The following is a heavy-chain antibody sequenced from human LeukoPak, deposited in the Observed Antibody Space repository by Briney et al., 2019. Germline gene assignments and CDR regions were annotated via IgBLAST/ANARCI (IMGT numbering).Heavy chain of an antibody. J-gene: IGHJ5*02. CDR2: IYHSGST. CDR3: ARGQESWFDP. Sequence: SETLSLACTDSGGSISSGGYYWSWIRQPPGKGLEWIGYIYHSGSTYYNPSLKSRVTISVDRSKNQFSLKLSSVTAADTAVYYRARGQESWFDPWGQGTLVTVSS. V-gene: IGHV4-30-2*01. CDR1: GGSISSGGYY.